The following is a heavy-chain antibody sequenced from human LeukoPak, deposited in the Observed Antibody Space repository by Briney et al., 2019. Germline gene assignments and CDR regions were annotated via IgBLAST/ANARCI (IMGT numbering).Heavy chain of an antibody. CDR3: ARGDDSGFDY. V-gene: IGHV1-69*04. D-gene: IGHD3-22*01. CDR1: GGTFSSYA. CDR2: IIPILGIA. J-gene: IGHJ4*02. Sequence: ASVKVSCKASGGTFSSYAISWVRQAPGQGVEWMGRIIPILGIANYAQKFQGRVTITADKSTSTAYMELSSLRSEDTAVYYCARGDDSGFDYWGQGTLVTVSS.